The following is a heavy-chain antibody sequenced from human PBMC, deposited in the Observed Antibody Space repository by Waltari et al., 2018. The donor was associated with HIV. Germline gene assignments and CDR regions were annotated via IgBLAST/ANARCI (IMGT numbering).Heavy chain of an antibody. D-gene: IGHD1-7*01. CDR3: AKDRGTGTTVYYYYGMDV. V-gene: IGHV3-9*01. CDR1: GFTFDDYA. J-gene: IGHJ6*02. Sequence: EVQLVESGGGLVQPGRSLRLSCAASGFTFDDYAMHWVRQAPGKGLGWVSGMSWNSGSKGYADSVKGRFTISRDNAKNSLYLQMNSLRAEDTALYYCAKDRGTGTTVYYYYGMDVWGQGTTVTVSS. CDR2: MSWNSGSK.